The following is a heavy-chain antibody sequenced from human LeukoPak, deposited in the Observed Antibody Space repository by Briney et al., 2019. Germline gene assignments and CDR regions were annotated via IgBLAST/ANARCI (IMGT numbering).Heavy chain of an antibody. CDR3: ARYDVWGTYRAFDY. D-gene: IGHD3-16*02. J-gene: IGHJ4*02. CDR1: GGSISSSSYY. CDR2: IYYSGST. V-gene: IGHV4-39*07. Sequence: PSETLSLTRTVSGGSISSSSYYWGWIRQPPGKGLEWIGSIYYSGSTYYNPSLKSRVTISVDTSKNQFSLKLSSVTAADTAVYYCARYDVWGTYRAFDYWGQGTLVTVSS.